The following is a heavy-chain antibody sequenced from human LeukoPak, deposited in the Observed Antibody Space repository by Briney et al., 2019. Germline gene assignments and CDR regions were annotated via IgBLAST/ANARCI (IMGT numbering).Heavy chain of an antibody. CDR2: IGKDGSGN. D-gene: IGHD3/OR15-3a*01. CDR1: GFSLSRYW. Sequence: AGGSLRLSCAASGFSLSRYWMSWVRQAPGKGLKWVANIGKDGSGNHYVDSVKGRFTISRDNAKNSLYLQMNSLRADDTAVYYCARDLDYYATDYWGQGTLVAVSS. J-gene: IGHJ4*02. V-gene: IGHV3-7*01. CDR3: ARDLDYYATDY.